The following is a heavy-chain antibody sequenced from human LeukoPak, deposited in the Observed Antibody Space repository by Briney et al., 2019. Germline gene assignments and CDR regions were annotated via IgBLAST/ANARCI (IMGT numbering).Heavy chain of an antibody. CDR3: ARELPYYDILTGYYNNWFDP. V-gene: IGHV4-61*02. D-gene: IGHD3-9*01. Sequence: PSETLSLTCTVSGGSISSGSYYWSWIRQPAGKGLEWIGRIYTSGSTNYNPSLKSRVTISVDTSKNQFSLKLSSVTAADTAVYYCARELPYYDILTGYYNNWFDPWGQGTLVTVSS. CDR2: IYTSGST. CDR1: GGSISSGSYY. J-gene: IGHJ5*02.